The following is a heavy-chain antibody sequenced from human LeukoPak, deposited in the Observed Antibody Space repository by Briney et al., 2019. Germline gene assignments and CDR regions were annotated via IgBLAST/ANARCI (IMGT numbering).Heavy chain of an antibody. Sequence: PGGSLRLSCAAPGFTFSSYAMSWVRQTPGKGLEWVSAISGSGGSTYYADSVKGRFTISRDNSKNTLYLQMNSLRAEDTAVYYCAKDPDYCSSTSCYELGDDYWGQGTLVTVSS. CDR1: GFTFSSYA. D-gene: IGHD2-2*01. V-gene: IGHV3-23*01. CDR3: AKDPDYCSSTSCYELGDDY. J-gene: IGHJ4*02. CDR2: ISGSGGST.